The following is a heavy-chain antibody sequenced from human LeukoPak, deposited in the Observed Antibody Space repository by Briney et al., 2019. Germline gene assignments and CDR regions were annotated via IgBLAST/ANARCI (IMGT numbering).Heavy chain of an antibody. D-gene: IGHD2-2*01. CDR2: ISGSGGST. CDR3: AKGIVPAAISNSDY. J-gene: IGHJ4*02. CDR1: GFTFSSYA. V-gene: IGHV3-23*01. Sequence: PGGSLRLSCAASGFTFSSYAMSWVRQAPGKGLEWVSGISGSGGSTYYADSVKGRLTISRDNSKNTLYLQMNSLRAEDTAVYYCAKGIVPAAISNSDYWGQGTLVTVSS.